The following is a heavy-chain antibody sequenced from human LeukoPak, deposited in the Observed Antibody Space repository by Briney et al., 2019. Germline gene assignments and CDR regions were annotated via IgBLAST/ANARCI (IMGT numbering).Heavy chain of an antibody. J-gene: IGHJ4*02. D-gene: IGHD3-10*01. Sequence: GGSLRLSCAASGFTFSSDAMSWVRQAPGKGLQWVSAVTSGVTTYYADSVKGRFTISRDNSKSTLYLQMSSLRADDTAVYYCTKGDYLGSGNSYTFDYWGQGTLVTVSS. V-gene: IGHV3-23*01. CDR1: GFTFSSDA. CDR2: VTSGVTT. CDR3: TKGDYLGSGNSYTFDY.